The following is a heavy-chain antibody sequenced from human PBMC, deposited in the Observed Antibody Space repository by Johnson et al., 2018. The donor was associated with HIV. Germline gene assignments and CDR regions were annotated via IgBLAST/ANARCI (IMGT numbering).Heavy chain of an antibody. V-gene: IGHV3-30*04. D-gene: IGHD3-10*01. CDR3: AKDPGWCGGPGDALDI. J-gene: IGHJ3*02. CDR2: ISYDGSNK. CDR1: GFTFSNYA. Sequence: QVQLVESGGGVVQPGRSLRLSCAASGFTFSNYAMHWVRQAPGKGLEWVAVISYDGSNKYYADSVKGRFTISRDNSKNTLYLQMNSLRVEETAVYYCAKDPGWCGGPGDALDIWGQGTMVTVSS.